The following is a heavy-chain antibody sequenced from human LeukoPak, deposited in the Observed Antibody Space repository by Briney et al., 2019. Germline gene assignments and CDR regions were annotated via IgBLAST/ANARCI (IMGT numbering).Heavy chain of an antibody. D-gene: IGHD3-16*01. CDR3: AKAIEYDYVWGSLNY. J-gene: IGHJ4*02. CDR2: IRYDGSNK. Sequence: GGSLRLSCAASGFTFSSYAMHWVRQAPGKGLEWVAFIRYDGSNKYYADSVKGRFTISRDNSKNTLYLQMNSLRAEDTAVYYCAKAIEYDYVWGSLNYWGQGTLVTVSS. CDR1: GFTFSSYA. V-gene: IGHV3-30*02.